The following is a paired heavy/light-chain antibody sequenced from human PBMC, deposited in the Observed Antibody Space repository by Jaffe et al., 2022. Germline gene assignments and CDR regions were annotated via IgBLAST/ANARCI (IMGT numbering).Light chain of an antibody. J-gene: IGKJ1*01. CDR1: QSLVHNNGHTY. V-gene: IGKV2-24*01. CDR3: MQGTQFPWT. Sequence: DIVMTQTPLSSPVTLGQPASISCRSSQSLVHNNGHTYLSWLQQRPGQPPRLLIYEISNRFSGVSDRFSGSGAGTDFTLTISRVEAEDVGIYYCMQGTQFPWTFGQGTKVEI. CDR2: EIS.
Heavy chain of an antibody. V-gene: IGHV3-15*01. Sequence: EVQMVESGGRLVKPGESLRLSCAASGFKFYDAWMAWVRRAPGKGLEWVAHIKSKGSGGTTDYAAPVKGRFTISRDDSANMVYLQMNSLKTEDTAIYYCIIDAPDYAYPFDYWGQGNLVTVSS. J-gene: IGHJ4*02. CDR3: IIDAPDYAYPFDY. CDR1: GFKFYDAW. D-gene: IGHD4-17*01. CDR2: IKSKGSGGTT.